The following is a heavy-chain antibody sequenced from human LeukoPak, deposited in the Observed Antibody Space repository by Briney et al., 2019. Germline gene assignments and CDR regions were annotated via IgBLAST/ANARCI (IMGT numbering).Heavy chain of an antibody. Sequence: SETLSLTCAVYGGSFSGYYWSWIRQPPGKGLEWIGEINHSGSTNYNPSLKSRVTISVDPSKNQFSLKLSSVTAADTAVYYCARHDILSGYYSYWGQGTLVTVSS. CDR2: INHSGST. J-gene: IGHJ4*02. D-gene: IGHD3-9*01. CDR1: GGSFSGYY. V-gene: IGHV4-34*01. CDR3: ARHDILSGYYSY.